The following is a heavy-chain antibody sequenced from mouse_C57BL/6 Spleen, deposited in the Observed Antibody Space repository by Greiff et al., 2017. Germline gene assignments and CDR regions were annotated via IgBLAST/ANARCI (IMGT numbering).Heavy chain of an antibody. J-gene: IGHJ4*01. CDR2: IDPSDSYP. CDR1: GYTFTSYW. Sequence: QVQLQQPGAELVRPGTSVKLSCKASGYTFTSYWMHWVKQRPGQGLEWIGVIDPSDSYPNYNQKFKGKATLTVDTSSSTAYMQLISLTSEDSAVYYCARRRLRAMDYWGQGTSVTGSS. CDR3: ARRRLRAMDY. V-gene: IGHV1-59*01.